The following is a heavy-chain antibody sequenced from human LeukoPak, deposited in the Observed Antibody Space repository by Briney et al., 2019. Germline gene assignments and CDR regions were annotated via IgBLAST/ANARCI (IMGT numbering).Heavy chain of an antibody. V-gene: IGHV4-61*08. J-gene: IGHJ3*01. CDR3: ARHPFSDGFDF. Sequence: SQTLSLTCTVSGGSISSGGYYWSWIRQPPGKGLEWIGYIFQTGHSNYNPSLKGRVTISVDTSKNQLSLKLYSVTVADTAIYYCARHPFSDGFDFWGQGTMVTVSS. CDR1: GGSISSGGYY. CDR2: IFQTGHS.